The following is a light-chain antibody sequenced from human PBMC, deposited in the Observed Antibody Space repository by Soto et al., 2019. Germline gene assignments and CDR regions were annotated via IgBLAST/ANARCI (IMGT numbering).Light chain of an antibody. Sequence: QSVLTQPPSVSGAPGQRVTISGSGTSSSIGAGYEVHWYHQLPGTAPKLVVSGNGNRPSGVPDRLSASKSGTSASLAITGLQAEDEGHYYCQSYDKRLTAYVFGTGTKATVL. J-gene: IGLJ1*01. CDR2: GNG. V-gene: IGLV1-40*01. CDR1: SSSIGAGYE. CDR3: QSYDKRLTAYV.